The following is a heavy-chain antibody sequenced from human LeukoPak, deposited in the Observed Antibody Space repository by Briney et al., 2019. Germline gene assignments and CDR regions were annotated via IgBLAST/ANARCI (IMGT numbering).Heavy chain of an antibody. J-gene: IGHJ4*01. V-gene: IGHV3-23*01. CDR3: GRGYTYGNFDY. Sequence: GGSLRLSCAASGFTFTHYAMSWVRQAPGKGLEWVSSVSGSGTDTYYRDSVKGRFTISRDNSKNTLSLQTNSLRVDDTAVYYCGRGYTYGNFDYWGHGTLVTVSS. D-gene: IGHD5-18*01. CDR2: VSGSGTDT. CDR1: GFTFTHYA.